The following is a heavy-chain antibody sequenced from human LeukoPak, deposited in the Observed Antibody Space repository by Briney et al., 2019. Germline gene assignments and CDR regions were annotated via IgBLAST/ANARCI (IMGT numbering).Heavy chain of an antibody. CDR2: ISSSSSYT. Sequence: PGGSLRLSCAASGFTLSDYYMSWIRQAPGKGLEWVSYISSSSSYTNYADSVKGRFTISRDNAKNSLYLQMNSLRAEDTAVYYCARDLGDILTGYYTNPYFDYWGQGTLVTVSS. D-gene: IGHD3-9*01. J-gene: IGHJ4*02. CDR3: ARDLGDILTGYYTNPYFDY. V-gene: IGHV3-11*05. CDR1: GFTLSDYY.